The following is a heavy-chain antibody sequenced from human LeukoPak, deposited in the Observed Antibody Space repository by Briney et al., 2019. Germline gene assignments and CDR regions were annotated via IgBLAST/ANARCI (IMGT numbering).Heavy chain of an antibody. CDR1: VGSISSYY. CDR2: IYYSGST. V-gene: IGHV4-59*01. J-gene: IGHJ5*02. Sequence: SETLSLTCTVSVGSISSYYWSWIRQPPGKGLEWVGYIYYSGSTNYNPSLKSRVTISVDTSKNQFSLKLSSVTAADTAVYYCARQNLYYDILTGYYRWFDPWGQGTLVTVSS. D-gene: IGHD3-9*01. CDR3: ARQNLYYDILTGYYRWFDP.